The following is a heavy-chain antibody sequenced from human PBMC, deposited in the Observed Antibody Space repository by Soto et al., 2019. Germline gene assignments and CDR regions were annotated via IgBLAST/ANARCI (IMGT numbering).Heavy chain of an antibody. Sequence: SETLSLTCAVYGGSFSGYYWSWIRQPPGKGLEWIGEINHSGSTNYNPSLKSRVTISVDTSKNQFSLKLSSVTAADTAVYYCARLDRRPPLDYWGQGTLVTVSS. CDR2: INHSGST. CDR3: ARLDRRPPLDY. CDR1: GGSFSGYY. V-gene: IGHV4-34*01. J-gene: IGHJ4*02. D-gene: IGHD3-9*01.